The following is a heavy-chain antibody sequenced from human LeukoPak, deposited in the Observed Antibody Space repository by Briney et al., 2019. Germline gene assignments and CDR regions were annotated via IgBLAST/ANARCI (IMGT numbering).Heavy chain of an antibody. CDR2: FDPADVGT. J-gene: IGHJ4*02. V-gene: IGHV1-24*01. D-gene: IGHD6-13*01. CDR1: GFPLSELS. CDR3: ATDPMGASYSDVHDN. Sequence: ASVKVSCKVSGFPLSELSMYWVRQAPGKGLEWIGGFDPADVGTFYEQKFQARVTITADTSTHTFYMLVNSLRSDDTAVYYCATDPMGASYSDVHDNWGQGTLVAVSS.